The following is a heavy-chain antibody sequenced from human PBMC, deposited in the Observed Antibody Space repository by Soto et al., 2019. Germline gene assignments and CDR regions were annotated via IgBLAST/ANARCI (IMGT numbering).Heavy chain of an antibody. J-gene: IGHJ4*02. CDR3: ASRVTYYYDSSGYYYGGYFDY. CDR1: GFTVSSNY. D-gene: IGHD3-22*01. Sequence: GGSLRLSCAASGFTVSSNYMSWVRQVPGKGLEWVSVIYSGGSTYYADSVKGRFTISRDNSKNTLYLQMNSLRAEDTAVYYCASRVTYYYDSSGYYYGGYFDYWGQGTLVTVSS. V-gene: IGHV3-66*01. CDR2: IYSGGST.